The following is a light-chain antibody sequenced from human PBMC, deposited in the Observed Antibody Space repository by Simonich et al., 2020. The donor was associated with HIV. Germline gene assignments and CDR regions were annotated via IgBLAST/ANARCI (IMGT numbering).Light chain of an antibody. J-gene: IGKJ5*01. CDR1: QSVSSN. CDR3: QQYNTWVSIT. Sequence: EIVMTQSPATLSVSPGERATLSCRASQSVSSNLAWYQQKPSQSPRLLIYGASARATGIPARFSGSGSGTEFTLTISSIQSEDFAVYYCQQYNTWVSITFGQGTRLEMK. CDR2: GAS. V-gene: IGKV3-15*01.